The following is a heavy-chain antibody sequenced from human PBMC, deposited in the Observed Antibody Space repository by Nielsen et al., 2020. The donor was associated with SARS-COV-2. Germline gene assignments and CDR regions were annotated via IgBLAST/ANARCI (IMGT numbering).Heavy chain of an antibody. CDR3: AREGACTTTACYPDY. CDR1: RFTFSRFW. D-gene: IGHD2-8*01. J-gene: IGHJ4*02. V-gene: IGHV3-7*01. CDR2: IRADGSEQ. Sequence: GGSLRLSCAVSRFTFSRFWMSWVRQAPGKGLEWVGNIRADGSEQYYVDSVRGRFTISRDNAENSLYLQMNSLRLEDTAVYYCAREGACTTTACYPDYWGQGTLVSVSS.